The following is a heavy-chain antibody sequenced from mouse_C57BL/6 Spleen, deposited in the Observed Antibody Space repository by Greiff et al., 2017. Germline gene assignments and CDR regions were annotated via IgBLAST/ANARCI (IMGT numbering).Heavy chain of an antibody. CDR1: GYTFTSYW. CDR2: IHPNSGIT. CDR3: ARQLGYYAMDY. V-gene: IGHV1-64*01. D-gene: IGHD3-3*01. Sequence: QVQLQQPGAELVKPGASVKLSCKASGYTFTSYWMHWVKQRPGQGLEWIGMIHPNSGITNYNEKFKSKATLTVDKSSSTAYMQLSSLTSEDSAVYYCARQLGYYAMDYWGQGTSVTVSS. J-gene: IGHJ4*01.